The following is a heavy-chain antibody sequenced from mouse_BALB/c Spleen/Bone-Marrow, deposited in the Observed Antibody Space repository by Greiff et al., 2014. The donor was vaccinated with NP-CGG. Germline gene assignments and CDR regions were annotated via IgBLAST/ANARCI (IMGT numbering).Heavy chain of an antibody. D-gene: IGHD2-10*02. V-gene: IGHV1-4*01. CDR2: INPSSGYT. CDR1: GYTFTSYT. CDR3: AYGNYDYAMDY. J-gene: IGHJ4*01. Sequence: QVQLKQSGAELARPGASVKMSCKASGYTFTSYTMHWVKQRPGQGLEWIGYINPSSGYTNYNQKFKDKATLTADKSSSTAYMQLSSLTSEDSAVYYCAYGNYDYAMDYWGQGTSVTVSS.